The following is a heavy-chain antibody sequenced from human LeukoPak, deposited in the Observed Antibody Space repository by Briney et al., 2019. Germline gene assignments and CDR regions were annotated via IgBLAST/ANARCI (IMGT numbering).Heavy chain of an antibody. J-gene: IGHJ4*01. Sequence: PSETLSLTCSVSGGSIDTYYWSWIRQPAGKGLEWIAQIHTSGRTDFNPFLKSRVSISMDTPNNQFSLMISSVTAADTAIYYCAGRGLSTGWTFDYWGHGTLVTVSS. CDR2: IHTSGRT. D-gene: IGHD6-19*01. CDR3: AGRGLSTGWTFDY. CDR1: GGSIDTYY. V-gene: IGHV4-4*07.